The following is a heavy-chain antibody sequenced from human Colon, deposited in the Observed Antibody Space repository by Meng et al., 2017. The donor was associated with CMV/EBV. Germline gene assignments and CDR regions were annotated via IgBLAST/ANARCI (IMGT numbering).Heavy chain of an antibody. CDR3: ARVWFGLYYYYGMDV. CDR1: GFIFSRYW. Sequence: GESLKISCAASGFIFSRYWMHWVRQVPGKGLVWVSRINGDGSSTSYADSVKGRFTISRDNAKNTLHLQMNNLRAEDTAVYFCARVWFGLYYYYGMDVWGQGTTVTVSS. D-gene: IGHD3-10*01. CDR2: INGDGSST. J-gene: IGHJ6*02. V-gene: IGHV3-74*01.